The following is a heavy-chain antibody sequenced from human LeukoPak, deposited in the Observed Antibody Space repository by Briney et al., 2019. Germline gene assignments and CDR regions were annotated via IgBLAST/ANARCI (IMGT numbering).Heavy chain of an antibody. D-gene: IGHD3-10*01. Sequence: GGSLRLSCAASGFTFSSYWMSWVRQAPGKGLEWVANIKQDGSEKYYVDSAKGRFTISRDNAKNSLYLQMNSLRAEDTAVYYCASFLVRGVISYYYYYGMDVWGQGTTVTVSS. CDR1: GFTFSSYW. CDR2: IKQDGSEK. CDR3: ASFLVRGVISYYYYYGMDV. J-gene: IGHJ6*02. V-gene: IGHV3-7*01.